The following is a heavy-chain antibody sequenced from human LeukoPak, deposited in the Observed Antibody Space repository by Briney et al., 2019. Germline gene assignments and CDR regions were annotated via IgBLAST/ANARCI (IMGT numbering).Heavy chain of an antibody. CDR3: ARDRLTPYYYGSGRAFDI. J-gene: IGHJ3*02. CDR2: IYYSGST. V-gene: IGHV4-61*01. Sequence: PSETLSLTCTVSGGSVSSGSYYWSWIRQPPGKGLEWIGYIYYSGSTNYNPSLKSRVTISVDTSKNQFSLKLSSVTAADTAVYYCARDRLTPYYYGSGRAFDIWGHGTMVTVSS. D-gene: IGHD3-10*01. CDR1: GGSVSSGSYY.